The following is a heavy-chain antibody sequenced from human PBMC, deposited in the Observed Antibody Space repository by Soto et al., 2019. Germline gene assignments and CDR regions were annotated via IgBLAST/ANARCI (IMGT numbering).Heavy chain of an antibody. J-gene: IGHJ4*02. V-gene: IGHV1-18*01. Sequence: QVHLVQSGAEVKKPGASVKVSCKGSGYAFTTYGITWVRQAPGQGREWMGWISAHNGNTNHAQKLQGRVTVTRDTSTSTAYMELRSLRSDDTAVYYCARGRYGDYWGQGALVTVSS. CDR3: ARGRYGDY. D-gene: IGHD1-1*01. CDR1: GYAFTTYG. CDR2: ISAHNGNT.